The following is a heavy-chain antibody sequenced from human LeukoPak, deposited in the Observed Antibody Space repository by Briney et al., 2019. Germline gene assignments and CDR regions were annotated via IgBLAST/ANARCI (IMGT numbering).Heavy chain of an antibody. CDR2: IYYSGST. D-gene: IGHD6-6*01. CDR3: GRDVRSIAGRRGGYYYYYMDV. J-gene: IGHJ6*03. Sequence: SETLSLTCTVSGGSISSYYWSWIWQPPGKGLELIGYIYYSGSTNYNPSLKSRVTISVDTSKNQFSLKLSPVTAADTAVYYCGRDVRSIAGRRGGYYYYYMDVWGNGTTVTVSS. CDR1: GGSISSYY. V-gene: IGHV4-59*01.